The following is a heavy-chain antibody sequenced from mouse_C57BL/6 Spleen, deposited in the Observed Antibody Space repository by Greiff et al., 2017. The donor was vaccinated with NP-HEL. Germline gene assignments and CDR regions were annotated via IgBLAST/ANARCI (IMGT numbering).Heavy chain of an antibody. CDR3: ASSYYSNSWFAY. CDR2: ISRGSSTI. V-gene: IGHV5-17*01. J-gene: IGHJ3*01. CDR1: GFTFSDYG. D-gene: IGHD2-5*01. Sequence: EVHLVESGGGLVKPGGSLKLSCAASGFTFSDYGMDWVRQAPEKGLEWVAYISRGSSTIYYSDTVKGRFTISRDNAKNTLFLQMTSLRSEDTAMYYCASSYYSNSWFAYWGQGTLVTVSA.